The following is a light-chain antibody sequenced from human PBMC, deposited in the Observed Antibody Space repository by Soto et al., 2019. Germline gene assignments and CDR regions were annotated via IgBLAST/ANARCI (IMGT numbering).Light chain of an antibody. CDR3: QSCDSSLSGSGV. CDR2: GNR. Sequence: QSVLTQPPSVSGAPGQRVTISCTGTSSNIGAGYDVHWYQQFPGTAPKLLIYGNRNRPSGVPDRFSGSKSGTSASLAITGLQAEDEATYYWQSCDSSLSGSGVFGTGTKVTVL. J-gene: IGLJ1*01. CDR1: SSNIGAGYD. V-gene: IGLV1-40*01.